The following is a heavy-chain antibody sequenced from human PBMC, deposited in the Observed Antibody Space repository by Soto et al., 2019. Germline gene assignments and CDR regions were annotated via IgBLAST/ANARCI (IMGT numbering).Heavy chain of an antibody. V-gene: IGHV4-59*13. CDR3: ARDIVVVPAAMFAFDI. CDR1: GGSISSSY. D-gene: IGHD2-2*01. Sequence: SETLSLTCTVSGGSISSSYYCWSRLPPGKGLEWIGYFYYSGSTNYNPSLKSRVTISVDTSKNQFSLKLSSVTAADTAVYYCARDIVVVPAAMFAFDIWGQGTMVTVSS. J-gene: IGHJ3*02. CDR2: FYYSGST.